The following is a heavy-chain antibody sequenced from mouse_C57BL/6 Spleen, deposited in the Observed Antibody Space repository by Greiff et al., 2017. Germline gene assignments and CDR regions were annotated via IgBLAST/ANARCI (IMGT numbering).Heavy chain of an antibody. J-gene: IGHJ2*01. Sequence: VQLKESGAELVRPGASVKLSCTASGFNIKDDYMHWVKQRPEQGLEWIGWIDPENGDPSNASKFQGKATITADTSTNTADLQLSSLTSEDTAVYYCSSFDYWGQGTTLTVSS. CDR1: GFNIKDDY. CDR3: SSFDY. V-gene: IGHV14-4*01. CDR2: IDPENGDP.